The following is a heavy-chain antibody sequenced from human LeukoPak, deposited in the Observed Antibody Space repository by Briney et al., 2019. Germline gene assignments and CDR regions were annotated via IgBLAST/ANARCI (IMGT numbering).Heavy chain of an antibody. J-gene: IGHJ4*02. CDR3: TTRIQRWLQR. CDR2: IKSKTDGGTT. V-gene: IGHV3-15*01. CDR1: GFTFSNYE. D-gene: IGHD5-24*01. Sequence: GALRLSCATSGFTFSNYEMSWVRQTPGKGLEWVGRIKSKTDGGTTDYAAPVKGRFTISRDDSKNTLYLQMNSLKTEDTAVYYCTTRIQRWLQRWGQGTLVTVSS.